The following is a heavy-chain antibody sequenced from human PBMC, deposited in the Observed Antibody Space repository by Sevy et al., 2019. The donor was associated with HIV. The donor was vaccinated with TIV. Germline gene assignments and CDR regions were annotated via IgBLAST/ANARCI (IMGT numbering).Heavy chain of an antibody. CDR1: GYTFTSYG. CDR3: ARVPYLCSSTSCYTDRRSYNWFDP. J-gene: IGHJ5*02. D-gene: IGHD2-2*01. Sequence: ASVKVSCKASGYTFTSYGISWVRQAPGQGLEWMGWISAYNGNTNYAQKLQGRVTMTTDTSTSTAYMELRSLRSDDTAVYYCARVPYLCSSTSCYTDRRSYNWFDPWGQGTLVTVSS. V-gene: IGHV1-18*01. CDR2: ISAYNGNT.